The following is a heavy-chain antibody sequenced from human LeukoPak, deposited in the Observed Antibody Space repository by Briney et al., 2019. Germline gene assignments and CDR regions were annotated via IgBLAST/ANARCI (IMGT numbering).Heavy chain of an antibody. Sequence: GGSLRLSCAASGFTFSDYYMSWIRQAPGKGLEWVSAISGSGGSTYYADSVKGRFTISRDNSKNTLYLQMNSLRAEDTAVYYCAKDGDSSPTRYWGQGTLVTVSS. CDR3: AKDGDSSPTRY. CDR2: ISGSGGST. CDR1: GFTFSDYY. V-gene: IGHV3-23*01. J-gene: IGHJ4*02. D-gene: IGHD6-13*01.